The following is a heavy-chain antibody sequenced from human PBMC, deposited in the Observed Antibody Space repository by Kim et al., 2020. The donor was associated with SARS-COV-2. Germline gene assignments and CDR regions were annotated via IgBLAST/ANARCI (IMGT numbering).Heavy chain of an antibody. CDR2: IDPSDSYT. D-gene: IGHD3-16*02. CDR1: GYSFTSYW. CDR3: ARHYYDYVWGSYRYTGPFDY. J-gene: IGHJ4*02. Sequence: GESLKISCKGSGYSFTSYWISWVRQMPGKGLEWMGRIDPSDSYTNYSPSFQGHVTISADKSISTAYLQWSSLKASDTAMYYCARHYYDYVWGSYRYTGPFDYWGQGTLVTVSS. V-gene: IGHV5-10-1*01.